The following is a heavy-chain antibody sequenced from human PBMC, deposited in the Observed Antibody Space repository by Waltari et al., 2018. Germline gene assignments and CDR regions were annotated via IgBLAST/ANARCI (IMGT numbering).Heavy chain of an antibody. J-gene: IGHJ4*02. D-gene: IGHD3-10*01. V-gene: IGHV4-4*07. Sequence: QVQLQESGPGLVKPSETLSLTCTVSGGSISSYYCSWIWQPAGKGLEWIGCIYTSGSTNYNPSLKSRVTMSVDTSKNQFSLKLSSVTAADTAVYYCARGQGGSGSNYPLVYWGQGTLVTVSS. CDR1: GGSISSYY. CDR3: ARGQGGSGSNYPLVY. CDR2: IYTSGST.